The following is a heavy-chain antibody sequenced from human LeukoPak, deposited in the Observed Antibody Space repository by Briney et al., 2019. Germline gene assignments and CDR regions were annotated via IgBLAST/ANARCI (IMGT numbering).Heavy chain of an antibody. V-gene: IGHV1-46*01. J-gene: IGHJ5*02. CDR2: INPSGGST. D-gene: IGHD3-10*01. CDR3: ARVASYYYGSGSYSGWFDP. Sequence: ASVKVSCKASGYTFTSYYMHWVRQAPGQGLEWMGIINPSGGSTSYAQKFQGRVTMTRDTSTSTVYMELSSLRSEDTAVYYCARVASYYYGSGSYSGWFDPWGQGTLVTVSS. CDR1: GYTFTSYY.